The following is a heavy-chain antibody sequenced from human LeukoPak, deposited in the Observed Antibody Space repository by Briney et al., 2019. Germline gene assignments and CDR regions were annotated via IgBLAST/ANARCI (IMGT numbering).Heavy chain of an antibody. D-gene: IGHD3-9*01. CDR3: ARAILLRYFDWLLYPNYYYYYMDV. V-gene: IGHV1-8*01. Sequence: GASVKVSCKASGDTFTSYDINWVRQATGQGLEWMGWMNPNSGNTGYAQKFQGRVTMTRNTSISTAYMELSSLRSEDTAVYYCARAILLRYFDWLLYPNYYYYYMDVWGKGTTVTISS. CDR2: MNPNSGNT. CDR1: GDTFTSYD. J-gene: IGHJ6*03.